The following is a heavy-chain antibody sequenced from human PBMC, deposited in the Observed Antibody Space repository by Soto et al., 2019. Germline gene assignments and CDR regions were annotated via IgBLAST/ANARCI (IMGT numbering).Heavy chain of an antibody. CDR1: GFTFSSYG. J-gene: IGHJ6*02. D-gene: IGHD3-10*01. Sequence: QVQLVESGGGVVQPGRSLRLSCAASGFTFSSYGMHWVRQAPGKGLEWVAVISYDGSNKYYADSVKGRFTISRDNSKNTLYLQMNSLRAEDTAVYYCAKDSLWFGELTPHYYYGMDVWGQGTTVTVSS. V-gene: IGHV3-30*18. CDR3: AKDSLWFGELTPHYYYGMDV. CDR2: ISYDGSNK.